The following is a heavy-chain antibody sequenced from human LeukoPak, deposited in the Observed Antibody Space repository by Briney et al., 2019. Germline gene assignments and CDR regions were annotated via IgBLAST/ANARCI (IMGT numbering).Heavy chain of an antibody. CDR3: ARQHFYGDST. CDR2: ISTGSSFI. D-gene: IGHD4-17*01. Sequence: GGSLRLSCAASGFTFSSYSMNWVRQAPGKGLEWVSSISTGSSFIYYADSVKGRFTISRDIAKNSLYLQMNSLRAEDTAVYYCARQHFYGDSTWGQGTLVTVSS. J-gene: IGHJ4*02. V-gene: IGHV3-21*01. CDR1: GFTFSSYS.